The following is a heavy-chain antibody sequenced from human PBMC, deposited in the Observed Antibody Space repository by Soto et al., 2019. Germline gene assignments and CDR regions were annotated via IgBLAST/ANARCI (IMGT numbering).Heavy chain of an antibody. Sequence: QVQLQESGPGLVKPSETLSLTCDVSGGSISSNWWSWVRQPPGKGLEWIGEIHHSGTTNYNPSLKSRVTMSVGKSANQISLNLNSATAADTAVYYCARHIAMSTMGGFDSWGQGTLVTGSS. V-gene: IGHV4-4*02. J-gene: IGHJ4*02. D-gene: IGHD3-10*01. CDR3: ARHIAMSTMGGFDS. CDR2: IHHSGTT. CDR1: GGSISSNW.